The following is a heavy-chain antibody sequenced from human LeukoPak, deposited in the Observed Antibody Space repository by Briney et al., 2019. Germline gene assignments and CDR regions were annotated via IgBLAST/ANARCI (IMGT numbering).Heavy chain of an antibody. CDR2: ISDSGGNI. D-gene: IGHD4-17*01. CDR1: RFTFSSYA. J-gene: IGHJ4*02. CDR3: VKNMESYGDSSTDS. Sequence: GGSLRLSCAASRFTFSSYAMSWVRQAPGKGPEWVSAISDSGGNIHYADSVKGRFTISRDNSKNTLHLQMKSLRAEDTAVYYCVKNMESYGDSSTDSWGQGTLVTVSS. V-gene: IGHV3-23*01.